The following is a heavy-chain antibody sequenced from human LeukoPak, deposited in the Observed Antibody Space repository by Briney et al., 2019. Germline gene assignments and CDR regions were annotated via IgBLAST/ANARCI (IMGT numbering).Heavy chain of an antibody. J-gene: IGHJ4*02. CDR3: AREFEAARTLDY. CDR1: GYTFTSDY. CDR2: INPSGGST. V-gene: IGHV1-46*01. D-gene: IGHD6-6*01. Sequence: GASVKVSCKASGYTFTSDYMHWVRQAPGQGLEWMGIINPSGGSTSYAQKFQGRVTMTRDTSTRTVYMELSSLRSEDTAVYYCAREFEAARTLDYWGQGTLVTVSS.